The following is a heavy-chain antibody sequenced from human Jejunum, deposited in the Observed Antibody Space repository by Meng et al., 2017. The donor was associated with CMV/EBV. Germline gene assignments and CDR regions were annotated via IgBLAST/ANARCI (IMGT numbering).Heavy chain of an antibody. J-gene: IGHJ4*02. CDR1: GLNVDGQG. D-gene: IGHD6-19*01. Sequence: AASGLNVDGQGMAWVRQVPGKGLEWVAGIRWNGHDAAYADSVKGRFTISRDNAKNSLYLEMNSLRAEDTALYYCTRDWARGWYDYWGQGTLVTVSS. CDR3: TRDWARGWYDY. V-gene: IGHV3-20*03. CDR2: IRWNGHDA.